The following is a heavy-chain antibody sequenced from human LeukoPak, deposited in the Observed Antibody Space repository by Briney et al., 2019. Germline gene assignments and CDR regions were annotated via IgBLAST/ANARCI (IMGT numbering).Heavy chain of an antibody. CDR1: GFTFSSYG. J-gene: IGHJ4*02. Sequence: PGGSLRLSCAASGFTFSSYGMHWVRQAPGKGLEWVAFIRYDGSNKYYADSVKGRFTISRDNSKNTLYLQMNSLRAEDTAVYYCAKGGVVVPATYYFDYWGQGTLVTVSS. CDR2: IRYDGSNK. D-gene: IGHD2-2*01. V-gene: IGHV3-30*02. CDR3: AKGGVVVPATYYFDY.